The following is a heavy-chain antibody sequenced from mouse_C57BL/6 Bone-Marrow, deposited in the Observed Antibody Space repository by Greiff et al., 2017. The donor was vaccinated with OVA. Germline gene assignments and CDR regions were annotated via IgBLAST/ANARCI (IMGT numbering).Heavy chain of an antibody. J-gene: IGHJ2*01. V-gene: IGHV5-4*01. CDR3: ARDRASTTVVATDFDY. CDR1: GFTFRSYA. CDR2: ISDGGSYT. Sequence: EVKLVESGGGLVKPGGSLKLSCAASGFTFRSYAMSWVRQTPEKRLEWVATISDGGSYTYYPDNVKGRFPISRDNAKNNLYLQMSHLKSEDTAMYYCARDRASTTVVATDFDYWGQGTTLTVSS. D-gene: IGHD1-1*01.